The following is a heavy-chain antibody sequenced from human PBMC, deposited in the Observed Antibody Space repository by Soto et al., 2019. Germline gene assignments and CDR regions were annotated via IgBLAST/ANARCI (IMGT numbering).Heavy chain of an antibody. D-gene: IGHD3-16*02. CDR2: IYYSGST. CDR3: AFCIHRYHGGRFDP. J-gene: IGHJ5*02. CDR1: GGSISSYY. Sequence: PSETLSLTCTVSGGSISSYYWSWIRQPPGKGLEWIGYIYYSGSTNYNPSLKSRVTISVDTSKNHLSLKLTSVTAADTAVYYCAFCIHRYHGGRFDPWCQGVLVTVS. V-gene: IGHV4-59*12.